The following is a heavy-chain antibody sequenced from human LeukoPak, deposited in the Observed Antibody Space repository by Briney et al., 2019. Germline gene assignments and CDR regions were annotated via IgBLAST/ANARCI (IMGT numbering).Heavy chain of an antibody. CDR1: GFTFSSYS. D-gene: IGHD2-2*01. J-gene: IGHJ4*02. Sequence: QTGGSLRLSCAASGFTFSSYSMNWVRQAPGKGLEWVSYISSSSSTIYYADSVKGRFTISRDNSRNTLYLQMNSLRAEDTAIYYCAKYRYSTTTSCPGVFDYWGQGTLVTVSS. V-gene: IGHV3-48*01. CDR2: ISSSSSTI. CDR3: AKYRYSTTTSCPGVFDY.